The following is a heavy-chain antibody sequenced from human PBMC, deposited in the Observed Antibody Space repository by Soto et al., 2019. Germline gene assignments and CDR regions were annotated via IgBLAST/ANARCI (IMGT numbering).Heavy chain of an antibody. J-gene: IGHJ4*02. Sequence: GGSLRLSCAASGFTFSSYAMHWVRQAPGKGLEWVAVISYDGSNKYYADSVKGRFTISRDNSKNTLYLQMHSLRAEETAVYYCARGHCSGGSCYLAYWGQRNLVPVSS. CDR3: ARGHCSGGSCYLAY. CDR1: GFTFSSYA. V-gene: IGHV3-30-3*01. D-gene: IGHD2-15*01. CDR2: ISYDGSNK.